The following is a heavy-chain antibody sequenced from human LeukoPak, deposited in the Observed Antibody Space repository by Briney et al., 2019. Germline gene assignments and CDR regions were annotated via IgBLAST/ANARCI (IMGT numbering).Heavy chain of an antibody. J-gene: IGHJ4*02. V-gene: IGHV3-15*04. Sequence: PGGSLRLSCAASGFTFSYVWMSWVRQAPGKGLEWVARIASTADGGTTEYAAPVKGRFTISRDDSKSILYLQMNSLKTEDTALYFCSQGLDYWRQGTLVTVS. CDR1: GFTFSYVW. CDR2: IASTADGGTT. CDR3: SQGLDY.